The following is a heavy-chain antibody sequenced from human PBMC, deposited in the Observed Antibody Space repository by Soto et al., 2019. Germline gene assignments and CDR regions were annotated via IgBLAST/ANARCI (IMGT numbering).Heavy chain of an antibody. CDR2: IYYSGST. V-gene: IGHV4-39*01. J-gene: IGHJ4*02. CDR1: GGSISSSSFY. Sequence: PSETLSLTCTVSGGSISSSSFYWDWIRQPPGKGLEWIGTIYYSGSTSYNPSLKSRVTISIDSSKNQFSLKLSSVTAAETAVYYCARRSFTADDYWGEGTLVTVSS. D-gene: IGHD5-18*01. CDR3: ARRSFTADDY.